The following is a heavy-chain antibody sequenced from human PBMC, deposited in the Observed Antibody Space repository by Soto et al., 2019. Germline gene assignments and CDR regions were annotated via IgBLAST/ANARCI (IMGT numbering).Heavy chain of an antibody. Sequence: QVHLVESGGGVVQSGRSLRLSCAASGFTFSSYTMNWVRLLPGRGLEWVAVISYDGRHDYYSDSVEGRFTISRDNVKNILYLQMNSLRPEDTAVYYGATNVAVVTPADNLFDSWGQGALVTVSS. CDR2: ISYDGRHD. CDR1: GFTFSSYT. J-gene: IGHJ4*02. V-gene: IGHV3-30*04. CDR3: ATNVAVVTPADNLFDS. D-gene: IGHD2-15*01.